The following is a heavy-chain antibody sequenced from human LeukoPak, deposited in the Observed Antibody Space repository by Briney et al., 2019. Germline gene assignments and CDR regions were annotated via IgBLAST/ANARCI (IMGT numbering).Heavy chain of an antibody. CDR3: AREQVIVGATGTFDY. V-gene: IGHV1-46*01. J-gene: IGHJ4*02. Sequence: ASVKVSCKASGYTFTSYYMHWVRQAPGQGLEWMGIINPSGGSTSYAQKFQGRVTMTRDTSTSTVYMELSSLRSEDTAVYYCAREQVIVGATGTFDYWGQGTLVTASS. CDR1: GYTFTSYY. D-gene: IGHD1-26*01. CDR2: INPSGGST.